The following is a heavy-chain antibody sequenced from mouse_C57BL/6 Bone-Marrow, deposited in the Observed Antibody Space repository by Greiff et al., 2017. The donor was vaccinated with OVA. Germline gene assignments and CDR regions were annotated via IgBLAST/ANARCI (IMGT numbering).Heavy chain of an antibody. CDR2: IAPYDSDT. J-gene: IGHJ2*01. CDR1: GYTFTSYW. D-gene: IGHD1-1*01. CDR3: ARDRNGSSYGYCDY. V-gene: IGHV1-52*01. Sequence: QVQLQQPGAELVRPGSSVKLSCKASGYTFTSYWMHWVKQRPRQGLEWIGNIAPYDSDTHYNQTFQDKATLTVDKSSSTAYMQLSNLTSDDSAVYDCARDRNGSSYGYCDYWGQGTTLTVSS.